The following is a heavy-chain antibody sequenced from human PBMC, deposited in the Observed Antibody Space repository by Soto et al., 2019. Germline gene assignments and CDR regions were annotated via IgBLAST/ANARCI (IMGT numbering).Heavy chain of an antibody. D-gene: IGHD6-13*01. CDR1: GGSISSSSYY. Sequence: QLQLQESGPGLVKPSETLSLTCTVSGGSISSSSYYWGWIRQPPGKGLEWIGSIYYSGSTYYNPSLKSRVTISVDTSKNQFSLKLSSVTAADTAVYYCARVQRTYSSSWYGDDFDYWGQGTLVTVSS. J-gene: IGHJ4*02. CDR3: ARVQRTYSSSWYGDDFDY. V-gene: IGHV4-39*01. CDR2: IYYSGST.